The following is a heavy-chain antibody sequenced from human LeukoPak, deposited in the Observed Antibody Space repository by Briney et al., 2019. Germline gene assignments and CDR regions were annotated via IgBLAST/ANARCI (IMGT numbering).Heavy chain of an antibody. D-gene: IGHD3-10*01. Sequence: SQTLSLTCTVSGGSISSGGYYWSWIRQHPGKGLGWIGYIYYSGSTYYNPSLKSRVTISVDTSKNQFSLKLSSVTAADTAVYYCARVGRAMYYYGSGFDYWGQGTLVTVSS. CDR1: GGSISSGGYY. V-gene: IGHV4-31*03. J-gene: IGHJ4*02. CDR3: ARVGRAMYYYGSGFDY. CDR2: IYYSGST.